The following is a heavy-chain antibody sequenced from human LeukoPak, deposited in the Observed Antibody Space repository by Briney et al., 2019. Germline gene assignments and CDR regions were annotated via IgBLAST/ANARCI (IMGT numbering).Heavy chain of an antibody. D-gene: IGHD3-10*01. J-gene: IGHJ5*02. V-gene: IGHV4-39*01. CDR1: GGSISSSSYY. CDR2: IYYSGST. Sequence: PSETLSLTCTVSGGSISSSSYYWGWNRQPPGKGLEWIVSIYYSGSTYYNPSRKSRVTISVDTSKNQFSLKLSSVTAADTAVYYCARHVCDYYGSAVPPNWFDPWGQGTLVTVSS. CDR3: ARHVCDYYGSAVPPNWFDP.